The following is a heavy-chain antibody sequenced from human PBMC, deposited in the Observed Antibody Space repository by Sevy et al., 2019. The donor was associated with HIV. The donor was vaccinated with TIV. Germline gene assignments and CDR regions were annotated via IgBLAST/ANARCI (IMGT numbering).Heavy chain of an antibody. Sequence: GGSLILSCAASGFTFSNYAMNWVRQAPGKGLEWVSSISSRSSHISYADSVKGRFTISRDDAKNSLYLQMNRLRAEDTAVYYCAGHYYGLDVWGQGTTVTVSS. CDR3: AGHYYGLDV. V-gene: IGHV3-21*01. CDR1: GFTFSNYA. CDR2: ISSRSSHI. J-gene: IGHJ6*02.